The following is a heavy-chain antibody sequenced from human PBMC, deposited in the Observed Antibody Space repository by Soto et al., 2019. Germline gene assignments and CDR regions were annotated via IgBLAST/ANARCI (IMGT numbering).Heavy chain of an antibody. V-gene: IGHV3-11*01. Sequence: QVQLVESGGGLVKPGGSLRLSCAASGFTFSDYYMSWIRQAPGKGLEWVSYISSSGSTIYYADSVKGRFTISRDNAKNSRYLQMNSLRAEDTAVDYCAIKPYSSSWFDYWGQGTLVTVSS. CDR1: GFTFSDYY. J-gene: IGHJ4*02. CDR3: AIKPYSSSWFDY. D-gene: IGHD6-13*01. CDR2: ISSSGSTI.